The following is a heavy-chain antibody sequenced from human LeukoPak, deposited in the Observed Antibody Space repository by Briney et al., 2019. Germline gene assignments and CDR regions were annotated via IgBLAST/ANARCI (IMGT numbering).Heavy chain of an antibody. D-gene: IGHD4-23*01. J-gene: IGHJ1*01. V-gene: IGHV3-21*01. Sequence: GGSLRLSCAASGFTFSSYGMHWVRQAPGKGLEWVSSISSSSSYIYYADSVKGRFTISRDNAKNSLYLQMNSLRAEDTAVYYCARAYGGNVAEYFQHWGQGTLVTVSS. CDR3: ARAYGGNVAEYFQH. CDR2: ISSSSSYI. CDR1: GFTFSSYG.